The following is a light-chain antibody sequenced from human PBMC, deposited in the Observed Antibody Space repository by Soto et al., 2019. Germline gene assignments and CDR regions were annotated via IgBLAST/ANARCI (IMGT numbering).Light chain of an antibody. V-gene: IGLV2-14*02. CDR3: SSYTSSATRL. J-gene: IGLJ3*02. CDR1: SSDVGSYNL. Sequence: QSALTQPASVSGSPGQSITISCTGTSSDVGSYNLVSWYQQHPGKAPKLMIYEGSKRPSGVSNRFSGSKSGNTASLTISGLQAEDEAAYYCSSYTSSATRLFGGGTKVTVL. CDR2: EGS.